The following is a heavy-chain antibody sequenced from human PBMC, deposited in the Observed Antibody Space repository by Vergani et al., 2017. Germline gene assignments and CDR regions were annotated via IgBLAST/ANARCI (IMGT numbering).Heavy chain of an antibody. Sequence: LQLQESGPGLVKPSATLSLTCSVSCASIRSSNYYWGLIRQPPGKGLEWIASIYYSGSTYYKPSLKSRVTISVDTSKNQFSLKLSSVTAADTAVYFCARHSTVEWLVKLGWIDPWGQGILVTVSS. J-gene: IGHJ5*02. D-gene: IGHD6-19*01. CDR2: IYYSGST. CDR3: ARHSTVEWLVKLGWIDP. CDR1: CASIRSSNYY. V-gene: IGHV4-39*01.